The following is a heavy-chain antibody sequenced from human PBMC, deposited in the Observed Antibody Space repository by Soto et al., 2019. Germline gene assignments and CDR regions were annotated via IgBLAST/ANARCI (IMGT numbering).Heavy chain of an antibody. D-gene: IGHD3-10*01. J-gene: IGHJ5*02. CDR3: AKASTYYYGSGSYSDWFDP. CDR1: GFTFSSYA. CDR2: ISGSGGST. V-gene: IGHV3-23*01. Sequence: EVQLLESGGGLVQPGGSLRLSCAASGFTFSSYAMSWVRQAPGKGLEWVSAISGSGGSTSYADSVKGRFTISRDKSKNTLYLHMNSLRAADTAVYYCAKASTYYYGSGSYSDWFDPWGQGTLVTVSS.